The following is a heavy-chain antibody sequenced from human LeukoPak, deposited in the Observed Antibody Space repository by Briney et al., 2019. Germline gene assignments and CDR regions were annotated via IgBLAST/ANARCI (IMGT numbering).Heavy chain of an antibody. D-gene: IGHD2-2*01. Sequence: GGFLRLSCAASGFTFSSYAMHWVRQAPGKGLEWVAVISYDGSNKYYADSVKGRFTISRDNSKNTLYLQMNSLRAEDTAVYYCARDLRQLQVFDYWGQGTLVTVSS. V-gene: IGHV3-30-3*01. CDR3: ARDLRQLQVFDY. CDR1: GFTFSSYA. CDR2: ISYDGSNK. J-gene: IGHJ4*02.